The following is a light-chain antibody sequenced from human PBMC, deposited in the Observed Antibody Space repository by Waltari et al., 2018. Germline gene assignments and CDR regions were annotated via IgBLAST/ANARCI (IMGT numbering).Light chain of an antibody. V-gene: IGLV2-11*01. Sequence: QSALTQPRSVSGSPGQSVTISCTGTSSDVGGYNYVSWYQQHPGKAPKLMIYDVSKLPSVVPDRFSGSKSGNTASLTISGLQADDEADYYCCSYAGSYTGVFGTGSKVTVL. CDR2: DVS. CDR3: CSYAGSYTGV. J-gene: IGLJ1*01. CDR1: SSDVGGYNY.